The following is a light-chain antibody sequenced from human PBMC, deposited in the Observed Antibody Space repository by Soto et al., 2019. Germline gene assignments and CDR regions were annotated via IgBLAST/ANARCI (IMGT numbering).Light chain of an antibody. CDR3: QHYNSFSRT. CDR2: KAS. J-gene: IGKJ1*01. CDR1: QTISSW. V-gene: IGKV1-5*03. Sequence: DLQMTQSPSTLSGSVGDRDTITCRASQTISSWLAWYQQKPGRAPKLLIYKASTLDSGVPSRFSGSGSGTDFTLTNTRLQPDDFATYYCQHYNSFSRTFGQGTKVDIK.